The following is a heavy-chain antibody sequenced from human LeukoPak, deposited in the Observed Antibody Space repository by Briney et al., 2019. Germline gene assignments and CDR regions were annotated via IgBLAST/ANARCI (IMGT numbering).Heavy chain of an antibody. Sequence: SETLSLTCAVYGGSFSGYYWSWIRQPPGKGLEWIGEINHSGSTNYNPSLKSRVTISVDTSKNQFSLKLSSVTAADTAVYYCARRIAVAGFWFDPWGQGTLVTVSS. V-gene: IGHV4-34*01. J-gene: IGHJ5*02. CDR2: INHSGST. CDR3: ARRIAVAGFWFDP. CDR1: GGSFSGYY. D-gene: IGHD6-19*01.